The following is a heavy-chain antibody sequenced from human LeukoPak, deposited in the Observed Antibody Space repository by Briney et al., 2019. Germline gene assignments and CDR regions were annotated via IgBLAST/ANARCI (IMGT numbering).Heavy chain of an antibody. CDR1: GGTFSRYG. D-gene: IGHD3-22*01. CDR3: AREWDYHSNGYYFYY. CDR2: IIPLFGIA. V-gene: IGHV1-69*13. J-gene: IGHJ4*02. Sequence: SVKVSCKASGGTFSRYGISWVRQAPGQGLQWMGGIIPLFGIANYAQNFQGRVTITADESTSTAFMELSSLRSEDTAVYYCAREWDYHSNGYYFYYWGQGTLVTVSS.